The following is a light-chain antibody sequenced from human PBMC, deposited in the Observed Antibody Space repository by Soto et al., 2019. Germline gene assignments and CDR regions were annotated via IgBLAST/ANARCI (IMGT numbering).Light chain of an antibody. CDR2: VAS. V-gene: IGKV3-20*01. CDR1: QSVSSDY. CDR3: QQYGNAPRT. Sequence: EIVLTQSPGTLSLSPGDRPTLSCRASQSVSSDYLAWYQQKPGQAPRLLIYVASIRATGIPDRFRGSGSGTDFTLTISRLEPEDVAVYYCQQYGNAPRTFGQGTKVEIK. J-gene: IGKJ1*01.